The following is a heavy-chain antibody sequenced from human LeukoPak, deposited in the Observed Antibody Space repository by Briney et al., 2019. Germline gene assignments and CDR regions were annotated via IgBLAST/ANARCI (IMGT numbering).Heavy chain of an antibody. CDR3: ATSTTSFDY. Sequence: GGSLRLSCAASGFTFSTYVMSWVRQAPGKGLEWVSGISGSGGSTYYADSVKGRFTISRDNSKNTLYLQMNSLRAEDTAIYYCATSTTSFDYWGQGTLVTVSS. D-gene: IGHD1-14*01. CDR2: ISGSGGST. J-gene: IGHJ4*02. V-gene: IGHV3-23*01. CDR1: GFTFSTYV.